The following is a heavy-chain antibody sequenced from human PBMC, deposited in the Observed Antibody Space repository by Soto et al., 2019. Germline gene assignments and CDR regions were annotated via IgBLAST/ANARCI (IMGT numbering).Heavy chain of an antibody. CDR3: AISRYSYGMKTDY. CDR2: IDPSDSYT. Sequence: GESLKISCKGSGYRFTSYWISWVRQMPGKGLEWMGRIDPSDSYTNYSPSFQGHVTISADKSISTAYLQWSSLKASDTAMYYCAISRYSYGMKTDYWGQGTLVTVSS. D-gene: IGHD5-18*01. J-gene: IGHJ4*02. CDR1: GYRFTSYW. V-gene: IGHV5-10-1*01.